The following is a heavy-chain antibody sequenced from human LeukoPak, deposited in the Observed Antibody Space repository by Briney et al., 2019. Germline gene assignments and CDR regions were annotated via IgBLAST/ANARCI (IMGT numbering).Heavy chain of an antibody. Sequence: LGESLKTPCKGPAYNFTNNSSAWSPQLPGEDWDWLGIVYPDDSDTSYSPSFEGQVGMSADKSNNSAYLQWTSLKASDTDIYYGERRDTTYFDYWGQGSLVIVSS. CDR3: ERRDTTYFDY. CDR2: VYPDDSDT. V-gene: IGHV5-51*02. D-gene: IGHD6-25*01. CDR1: AYNFTNNS. J-gene: IGHJ4*02.